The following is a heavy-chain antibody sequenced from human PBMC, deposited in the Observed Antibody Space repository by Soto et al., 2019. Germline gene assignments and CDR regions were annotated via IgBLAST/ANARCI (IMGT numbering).Heavy chain of an antibody. Sequence: XSVKVSGKASAYPLTSYAMHWVRQAPGQRLEWMGWINAGNGNTKYSQKFQGRVTITRDTSASTAYMELSSLRSEDTAVYYCARAILPSHPYYYYYGMDVCGQGTTVTVSS. V-gene: IGHV1-3*01. J-gene: IGHJ6*02. CDR3: ARAILPSHPYYYYYGMDV. D-gene: IGHD3-3*01. CDR1: AYPLTSYA. CDR2: INAGNGNT.